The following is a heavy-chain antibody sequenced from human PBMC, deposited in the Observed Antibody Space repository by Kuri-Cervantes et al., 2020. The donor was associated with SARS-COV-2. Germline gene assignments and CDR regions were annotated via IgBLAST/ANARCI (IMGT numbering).Heavy chain of an antibody. CDR2: ISYDGSTK. CDR1: GFTFSSYA. V-gene: IGHV3-30*18. Sequence: LSLTCAASGFTFSSYAMSWVRQAPGKGLEWVAVISYDGSTKYYGDSVKGRFTISRDNSKNTLYLQMNSLRAEDTAVYYCANPDGDLEGGGFDYWGQGTLVTVSS. J-gene: IGHJ4*02. D-gene: IGHD2-15*01. CDR3: ANPDGDLEGGGFDY.